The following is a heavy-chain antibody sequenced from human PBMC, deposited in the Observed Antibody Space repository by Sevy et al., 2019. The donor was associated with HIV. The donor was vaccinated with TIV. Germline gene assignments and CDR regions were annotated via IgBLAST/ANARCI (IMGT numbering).Heavy chain of an antibody. V-gene: IGHV3-30*09. CDR1: GIAFSASI. CDR2: ASYDRSIQ. D-gene: IGHD3-22*01. CDR3: AREGESSGHAGAFDT. J-gene: IGHJ3*02. Sequence: GGSLRLSCSAPGIAFSASIMHGVRQAPGKGLEWVALASYDRSIQYGGPGNGRFGISRDDSKKMLYLQMSSLTTEDTGVYYCAREGESSGHAGAFDTWGQGTMVTVSS.